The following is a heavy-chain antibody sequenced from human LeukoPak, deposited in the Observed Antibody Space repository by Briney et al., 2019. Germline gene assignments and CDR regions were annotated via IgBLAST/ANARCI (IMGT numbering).Heavy chain of an antibody. Sequence: PGGSLRLSCAASGFTFSSYAMSWVRQAPGKGLEWVSAISGSGGSTYYADSVKGQFTISRDNSKNTLYLQMNSLRAKDTAVYYCARDSLNYYDSSGYYYSHYFDYWGQGTLVTVSS. V-gene: IGHV3-23*01. CDR2: ISGSGGST. D-gene: IGHD3-22*01. J-gene: IGHJ4*02. CDR3: ARDSLNYYDSSGYYYSHYFDY. CDR1: GFTFSSYA.